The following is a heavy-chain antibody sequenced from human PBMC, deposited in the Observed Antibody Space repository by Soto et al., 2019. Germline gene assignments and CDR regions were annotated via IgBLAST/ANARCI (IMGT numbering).Heavy chain of an antibody. J-gene: IGHJ5*02. CDR1: GFTFSSYE. Sequence: GGSLRLSCAASGFTFSSYEMNWVRQAPGKGLEWVSYISSSGSTIYYADSVKGRFTISRDNAKNSLYLQMNSLRAEDTAVYYCARVGPWVPYYYDSSPYTFENWFDPWGQGTLGTVSS. V-gene: IGHV3-48*03. CDR2: ISSSGSTI. D-gene: IGHD3-22*01. CDR3: ARVGPWVPYYYDSSPYTFENWFDP.